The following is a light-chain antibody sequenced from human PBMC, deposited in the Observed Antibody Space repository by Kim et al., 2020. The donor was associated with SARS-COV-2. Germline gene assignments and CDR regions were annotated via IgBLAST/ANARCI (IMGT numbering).Light chain of an antibody. CDR2: GAS. V-gene: IGKV3-20*01. CDR3: QQYGSSPAT. J-gene: IGKJ1*01. CDR1: QTVTSNL. Sequence: SPGETATLSCRARQTVTSNLLVWYPQKTGQAPRLLIYGASSRATGISDRFSGSGSGTDFTLTISRLEPEDFAVYYCQQYGSSPATFGQGTKVDIK.